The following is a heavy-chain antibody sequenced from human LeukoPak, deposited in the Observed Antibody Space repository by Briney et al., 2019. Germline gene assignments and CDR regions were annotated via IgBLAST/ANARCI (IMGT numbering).Heavy chain of an antibody. D-gene: IGHD6-19*01. V-gene: IGHV4-61*02. J-gene: IGHJ4*02. CDR2: IYTSGST. CDR3: ARDKSSGWYGEGVDY. Sequence: SQTLSLTCTVSGGSISSGSYYWSWIRQPAGKGLEWIGRIYTSGSTNYNPSLKSRVTISVDTSKNQFSLKLSSVTAADTAGYYCARDKSSGWYGEGVDYWGQGTLVTVSS. CDR1: GGSISSGSYY.